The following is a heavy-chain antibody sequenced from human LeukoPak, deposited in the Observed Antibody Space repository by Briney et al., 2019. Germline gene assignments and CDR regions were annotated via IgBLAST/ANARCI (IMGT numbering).Heavy chain of an antibody. CDR2: IYYSGST. D-gene: IGHD2-2*01. J-gene: IGHJ1*01. CDR3: ARVEPAAQYFQH. V-gene: IGHV4-31*03. Sequence: SETLSLTCTVSGGSISSGGYYWSWIRQHPGKGLEWIGYIYYSGSTYYNPSLKSRVTISVDTSKNQFSLKLSSVTAADTAVYYCARVEPAAQYFQHWGQGTLVTVSS. CDR1: GGSISSGGYY.